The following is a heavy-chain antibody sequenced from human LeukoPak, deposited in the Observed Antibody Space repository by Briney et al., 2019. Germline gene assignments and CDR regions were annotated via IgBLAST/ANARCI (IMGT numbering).Heavy chain of an antibody. CDR1: GGTFSSYA. D-gene: IGHD3-22*01. CDR2: IIPIFGIA. CDR3: ARDITMIVVGPYYGMDV. J-gene: IGHJ6*02. Sequence: SVKVSCKASGGTFSSYAISWVRQAPGQGLEWMGRIIPIFGIANYAQKLQGRVTITADKSTSTAYMELSSLRSEDTAVYYCARDITMIVVGPYYGMDVWGQGTTVTVSS. V-gene: IGHV1-69*04.